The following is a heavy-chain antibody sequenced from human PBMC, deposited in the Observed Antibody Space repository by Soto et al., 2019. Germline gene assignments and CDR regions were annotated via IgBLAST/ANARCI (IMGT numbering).Heavy chain of an antibody. CDR3: AKNRYSSSWYGDWFDP. D-gene: IGHD6-13*01. V-gene: IGHV4-31*03. CDR2: IYYSGST. Sequence: PSETLSLTCTVSGGSISSGGYYWSWIRQHPGKGLEWIGYIYYSGSTYYNPSLKSRVTISVDTSKNQFPLKLSSVTAADTAVYYCAKNRYSSSWYGDWFDPWGQGTLVTVSS. J-gene: IGHJ5*02. CDR1: GGSISSGGYY.